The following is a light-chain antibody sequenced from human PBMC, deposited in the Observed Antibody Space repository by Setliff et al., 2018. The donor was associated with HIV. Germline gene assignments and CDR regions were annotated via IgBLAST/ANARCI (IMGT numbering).Light chain of an antibody. Sequence: QSVLTQPPPASGTPGQRVTISCSGSSSNIGSNTVNWYQQVPGTAPKLLIYKNNQRPSGVPDRFSGSKSGTSASLAISGLQSEDEADYYCAAWDDSLSVFVFGTGTKGTV. CDR2: KNN. CDR1: SSNIGSNT. CDR3: AAWDDSLSVFV. J-gene: IGLJ1*01. V-gene: IGLV1-44*01.